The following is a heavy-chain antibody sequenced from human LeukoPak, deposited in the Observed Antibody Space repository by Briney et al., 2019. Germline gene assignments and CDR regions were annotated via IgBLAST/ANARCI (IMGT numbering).Heavy chain of an antibody. J-gene: IGHJ3*01. CDR3: ARKDGSDDAFDV. Sequence: PGGSLRLSCAASGFTFSTYSMTWVRQAPGKGLEWVSSISSSGSYIYYAGSVKGRFTISRDNAKNSLDLRMNSLGADDTAVYYCARKDGSDDAFDVWGQGTMVTVSS. CDR1: GFTFSTYS. D-gene: IGHD5-24*01. V-gene: IGHV3-21*01. CDR2: ISSSGSYI.